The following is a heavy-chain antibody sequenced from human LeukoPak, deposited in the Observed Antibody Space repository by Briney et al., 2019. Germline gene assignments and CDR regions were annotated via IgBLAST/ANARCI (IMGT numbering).Heavy chain of an antibody. CDR3: ARGNRGATSYYYYYMDV. D-gene: IGHD1-26*01. CDR1: GYTFTGYY. V-gene: IGHV1-2*02. CDR2: INPNSGGT. Sequence: ASVKVSCKASGYTFTGYYMHWVRQAPGQGLEWMGWINPNSGGTNYAQKFQGRVTMTRDTSISTAYMELSRLRSDDTAVYYCARGNRGATSYYYYYMDVWGKGTTVTVSS. J-gene: IGHJ6*03.